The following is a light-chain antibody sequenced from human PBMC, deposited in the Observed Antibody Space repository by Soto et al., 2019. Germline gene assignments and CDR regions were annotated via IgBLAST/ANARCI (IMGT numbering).Light chain of an antibody. J-gene: IGLJ3*02. CDR3: CSYAGSSWV. Sequence: QPVLTQPRSVSGSPGQSVTISCTGTSSDIGAYNYVSWYQHHPGKAPNLIIYDVTKRPSGVPDRFSGSKSGNTASLTISGLQAEFEADYYCCSYAGSSWVFGGGTKLTVL. V-gene: IGLV2-11*01. CDR1: SSDIGAYNY. CDR2: DVT.